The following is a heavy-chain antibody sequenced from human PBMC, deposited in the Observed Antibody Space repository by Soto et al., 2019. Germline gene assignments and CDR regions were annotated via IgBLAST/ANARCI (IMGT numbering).Heavy chain of an antibody. CDR2: TYYRSKWYN. CDR1: GDSVSSNSAA. J-gene: IGHJ3*02. Sequence: LSQTLSLTCAISGDSVSSNSAAWNWIRQSPSRGLEWLGRTYYRSKWYNDYAVSVKSRITINPDTSKNQFSLQLNSVTPEDTAVYYCARDDSSGYYSGGAFDIWGQGTMVTVSS. D-gene: IGHD3-22*01. V-gene: IGHV6-1*01. CDR3: ARDDSSGYYSGGAFDI.